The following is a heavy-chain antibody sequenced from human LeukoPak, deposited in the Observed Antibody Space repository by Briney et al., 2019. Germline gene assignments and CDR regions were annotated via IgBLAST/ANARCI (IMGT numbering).Heavy chain of an antibody. CDR1: GGSISSGGYY. Sequence: PSQTLSLTCTVSGGSISSGGYYWSWIRQHPGKGLEWIGYIYHSGSTYYNPSLKSRVTISVDTSKNQFSLKLSSVTAADTAVYYCARGPDSSSSNWFDPWGQGTLVTVSS. V-gene: IGHV4-31*03. J-gene: IGHJ5*02. D-gene: IGHD6-6*01. CDR2: IYHSGST. CDR3: ARGPDSSSSNWFDP.